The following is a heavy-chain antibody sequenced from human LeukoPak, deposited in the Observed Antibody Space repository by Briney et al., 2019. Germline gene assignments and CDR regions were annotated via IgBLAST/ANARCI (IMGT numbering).Heavy chain of an antibody. Sequence: SETLSLTCTVSGGSISSYYWSWIRQPPGKGLEWIGYIYYSGSTNYNPSLKSRVTISVDTSKNQFSLKLSSLTAADTAVYYCARGLKAVAGTDNWFDPWGQGTLVTVSS. D-gene: IGHD6-19*01. CDR2: IYYSGST. V-gene: IGHV4-59*12. CDR3: ARGLKAVAGTDNWFDP. J-gene: IGHJ5*02. CDR1: GGSISSYY.